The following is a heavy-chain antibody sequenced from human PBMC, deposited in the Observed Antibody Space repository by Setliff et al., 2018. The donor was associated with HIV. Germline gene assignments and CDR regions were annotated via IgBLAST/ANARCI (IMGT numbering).Heavy chain of an antibody. Sequence: ASVKVSCKASGYSFTTYDINWARQAPGQGLEWMGWINSYNGNTKFAQKFQGRVTMTTDTSTTTAFMELRSLKADDTGIYYCSRSGVPPYYYYGMDVWGQGTTVTVSS. CDR1: GYSFTTYD. D-gene: IGHD3-10*01. CDR2: INSYNGNT. CDR3: SRSGVPPYYYYGMDV. V-gene: IGHV1-18*01. J-gene: IGHJ6*02.